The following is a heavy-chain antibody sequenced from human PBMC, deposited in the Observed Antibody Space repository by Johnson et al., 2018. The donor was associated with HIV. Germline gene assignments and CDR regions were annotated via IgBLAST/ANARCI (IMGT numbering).Heavy chain of an antibody. V-gene: IGHV3-11*04. D-gene: IGHD2-15*01. J-gene: IGHJ3*02. CDR3: PREAYCSGGSCYDAFDI. Sequence: QVQLVESGGGLVKPGGSLRLSCAASGLTFSDYYMSWIRQAPGKGLAWVSYISSSGSTIYYADSVNGRFTISRDNAKNSLYLQMNSLRAEDTAVYYCPREAYCSGGSCYDAFDIWGQGTMVTVSS. CDR1: GLTFSDYY. CDR2: ISSSGSTI.